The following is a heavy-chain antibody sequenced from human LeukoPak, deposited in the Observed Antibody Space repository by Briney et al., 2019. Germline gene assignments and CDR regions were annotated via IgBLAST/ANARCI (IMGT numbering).Heavy chain of an antibody. Sequence: PGGSLRLSCAASGFTFSSYGMSRVRQAPGKGLEWVSGISGSGGSTYYADSVKGRFTISRDNSKNTLYLQMNSLRAEDTAVYFCARRSGVAVAGAFDYWGQGTLVTVSS. V-gene: IGHV3-23*01. CDR3: ARRSGVAVAGAFDY. CDR2: ISGSGGST. CDR1: GFTFSSYG. J-gene: IGHJ4*02. D-gene: IGHD6-19*01.